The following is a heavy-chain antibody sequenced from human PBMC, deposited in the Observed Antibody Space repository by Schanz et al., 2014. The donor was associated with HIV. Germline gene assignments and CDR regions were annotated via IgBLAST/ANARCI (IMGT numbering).Heavy chain of an antibody. CDR3: AKDRNWYDDRYRGKGNYYYYYGMDV. CDR2: ISYDGSNK. D-gene: IGHD3-16*01. CDR1: GFTFNSYG. Sequence: QVQLVESGGGVVQPGRFLRLSCAASGFTFNSYGMHWVRQAPGKGLEWVAVISYDGSNKHYADSVKGRFTISRDNSKSTLYLQVKRLRPEDRAVYFCAKDRNWYDDRYRGKGNYYYYYGMDVWGQGTTVTVSS. J-gene: IGHJ6*02. V-gene: IGHV3-30*18.